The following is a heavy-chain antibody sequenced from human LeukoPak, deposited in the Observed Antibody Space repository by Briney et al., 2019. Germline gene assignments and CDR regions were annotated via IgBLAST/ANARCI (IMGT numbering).Heavy chain of an antibody. CDR3: AREYYDSSDYPRQHYFDY. J-gene: IGHJ4*02. V-gene: IGHV3-33*01. D-gene: IGHD3-22*01. CDR1: GFTFITYG. Sequence: GGSLRLSCAASGFTFITYGMHWVRRAPGKGLEWVALIWYDGSYKYYADSVKGRFTISRDNSKNTLCLQMNSLRAEDTAVYYCAREYYDSSDYPRQHYFDYWGQGTLVTVSS. CDR2: IWYDGSYK.